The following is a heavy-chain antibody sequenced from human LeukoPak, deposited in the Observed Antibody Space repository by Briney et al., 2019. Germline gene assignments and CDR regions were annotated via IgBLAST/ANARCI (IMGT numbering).Heavy chain of an antibody. CDR3: ARDKCGGDCYNWFDP. J-gene: IGHJ5*02. V-gene: IGHV1-69*04. D-gene: IGHD2-21*02. CDR1: GGTFISYA. CDR2: IIPIFGIA. Sequence: ASVKVSCKASGGTFISYAISWVRQAPGQGLEWMGRIIPIFGIANYAQKFQGRVTITADKSTSTAYMELSSLRSEDTAVYYCARDKCGGDCYNWFDPWGQGTLVTVSS.